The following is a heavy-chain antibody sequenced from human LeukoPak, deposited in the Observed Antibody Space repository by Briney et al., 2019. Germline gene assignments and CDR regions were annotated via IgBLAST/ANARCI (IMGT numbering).Heavy chain of an antibody. Sequence: SETLSLTCTVSGGSISSGGYYWSWIRQHPGKGLEWIGYIYYSGSTYYNPSLKSRVTISVDTCKNQFSLKLSSVTAADTAVYYCARDYDFWSGYPRSDYYGMDVWGQGTTVTVSS. CDR1: GGSISSGGYY. J-gene: IGHJ6*02. CDR3: ARDYDFWSGYPRSDYYGMDV. CDR2: IYYSGST. D-gene: IGHD3-3*01. V-gene: IGHV4-31*03.